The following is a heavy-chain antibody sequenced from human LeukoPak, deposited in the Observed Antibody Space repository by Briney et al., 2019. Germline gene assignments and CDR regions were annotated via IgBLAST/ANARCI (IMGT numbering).Heavy chain of an antibody. Sequence: PGGSLRLSCAATGFTFSSYAMSWVRQTPGKGLEWIGEINHAGSTSYNPSLKSRVTISLDKSKNQFSLRLSSVTAADTAVYYCARRVGYYYGSGSYYRTNWFDPWGQGTLVTVSS. CDR1: GFTFSSYA. CDR3: ARRVGYYYGSGSYYRTNWFDP. J-gene: IGHJ5*02. CDR2: INHAGST. D-gene: IGHD3-10*01. V-gene: IGHV4-34*01.